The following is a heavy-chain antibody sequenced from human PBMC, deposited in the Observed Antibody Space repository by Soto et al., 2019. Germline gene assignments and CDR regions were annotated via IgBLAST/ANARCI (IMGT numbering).Heavy chain of an antibody. V-gene: IGHV1-24*01. Sequence: ASVKVSCKVSGYTLTELSMHWVRQAPGKGLEWMGGFDPEDGETIYTQKFHGRVTMTEDTSTDTAYMELSSLRSEDTAMYYCATDLIRLIVVVPAATAAAFDIWGQGTMVTVSS. CDR3: ATDLIRLIVVVPAATAAAFDI. CDR1: GYTLTELS. CDR2: FDPEDGET. J-gene: IGHJ3*02. D-gene: IGHD2-2*01.